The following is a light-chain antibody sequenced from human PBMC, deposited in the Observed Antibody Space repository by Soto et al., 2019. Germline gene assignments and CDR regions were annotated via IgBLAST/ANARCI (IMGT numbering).Light chain of an antibody. CDR3: QQLNAYPLT. CDR2: GAS. Sequence: IKLTQSPSFLSSSVGDRVTITCRASQGTSSYLAWFKQKPGRAPKLLIYGASTLQSGVPARFRGSGSGTEFTLTISNLQPEDFATYYCQQLNAYPLTFGQGTRLEI. V-gene: IGKV1-9*01. CDR1: QGTSSY. J-gene: IGKJ5*01.